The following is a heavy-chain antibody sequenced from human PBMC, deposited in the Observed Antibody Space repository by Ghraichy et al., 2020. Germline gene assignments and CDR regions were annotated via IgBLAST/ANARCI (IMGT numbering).Heavy chain of an antibody. J-gene: IGHJ4*02. CDR2: TNVDGSYT. D-gene: IGHD6-13*01. V-gene: IGHV3-74*01. CDR3: IRSGIQQGAY. Sequence: GGSLRLSCARSGFTFSSYWMLWVRQAPGKVLVWVSRTNVDGSYTTYADSVKGRFTISRDNAKNTLYLQMNSLRGEDTAVYYCIRSGIQQGAYWGQGTLVTVSS. CDR1: GFTFSSYW.